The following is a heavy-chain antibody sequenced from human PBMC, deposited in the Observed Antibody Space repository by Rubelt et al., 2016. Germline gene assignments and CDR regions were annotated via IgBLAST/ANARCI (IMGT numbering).Heavy chain of an antibody. CDR2: INHGGST. Sequence: QVQLQQWGAGLLKPSETLSLTCAVYGGSFSGYYWSWIRQPPGKGLEWIGEINHGGSTNYNPSLKSRVAISVDTSKNQFSLKLTSGTAADTAVYDCARSCIGGACYVPGAFDIWGRGTMVTVSS. CDR1: GGSFSGYY. D-gene: IGHD2-15*01. CDR3: ARSCIGGACYVPGAFDI. J-gene: IGHJ3*02. V-gene: IGHV4-34*01.